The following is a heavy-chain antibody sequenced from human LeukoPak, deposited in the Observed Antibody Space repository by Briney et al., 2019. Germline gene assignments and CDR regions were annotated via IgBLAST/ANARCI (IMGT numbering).Heavy chain of an antibody. D-gene: IGHD3-10*01. CDR2: IYYSGST. CDR3: ARGFETVYYYGSGSSNWFDP. Sequence: TSETMSLTCTGSGGSISSGDYYWSWIRQPPGKGLEWIGYIYYSGSTYYNPSLKSRVTISVDTSKNQFSLKLSSVTAADTAVYYCARGFETVYYYGSGSSNWFDPWGQGTLVTVSS. CDR1: GGSISSGDYY. J-gene: IGHJ5*02. V-gene: IGHV4-30-4*01.